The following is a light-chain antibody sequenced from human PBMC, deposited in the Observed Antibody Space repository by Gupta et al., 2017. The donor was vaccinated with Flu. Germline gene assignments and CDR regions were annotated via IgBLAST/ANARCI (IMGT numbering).Light chain of an antibody. V-gene: IGLV1-47*01. Sequence: QSAQPQPPSASGTPGQRVTISCSGSSSNIGSNYVYWYQQLPGTAPKLLIYRNNQRPSGVPDRFSGSKSGTSASLAISGLRSEDEADYYCAAWDDSLSGPVFGGGTKLTVL. CDR2: RNN. CDR3: AAWDDSLSGPV. CDR1: SSNIGSNY. J-gene: IGLJ3*02.